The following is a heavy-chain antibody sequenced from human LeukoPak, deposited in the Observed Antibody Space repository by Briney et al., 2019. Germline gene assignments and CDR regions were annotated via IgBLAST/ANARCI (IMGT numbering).Heavy chain of an antibody. D-gene: IGHD2-2*01. V-gene: IGHV4-34*01. Sequence: SETLSLTCAVYGGSFSGYYWSWIRQPPGRGLEWIGEINHSGSTNYNPSLKSRVTISVDTSKNQFSLKLSSVTAADTAVYYCARGSKLGYCSSTSCRSYNWFDPWGQGTLVTVSS. J-gene: IGHJ5*02. CDR3: ARGSKLGYCSSTSCRSYNWFDP. CDR2: INHSGST. CDR1: GGSFSGYY.